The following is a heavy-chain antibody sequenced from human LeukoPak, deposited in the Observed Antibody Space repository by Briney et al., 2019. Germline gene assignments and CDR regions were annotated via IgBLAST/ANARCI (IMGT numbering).Heavy chain of an antibody. CDR1: GGSFSDYF. V-gene: IGHV4-34*01. D-gene: IGHD2-2*01. J-gene: IGHJ6*02. CDR3: ARDVVVVPAAIHYGMDV. Sequence: YPSETLSLTCAVYGGSFSDYFWGWIRQPPGKGLEWIGEINHSGRTYYNPSLKSRVTISVDTSKNQFSLNLSSVTAADTAVYYCARDVVVVPAAIHYGMDVWGQGTTVTVSS. CDR2: INHSGRT.